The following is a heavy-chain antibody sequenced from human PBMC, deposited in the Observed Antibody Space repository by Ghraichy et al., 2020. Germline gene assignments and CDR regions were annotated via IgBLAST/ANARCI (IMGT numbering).Heavy chain of an antibody. CDR1: GGSIGAYH. Sequence: SETLSLTCTVSGGSIGAYHWNWIRQPPGKGLEWIGYSHYSGSTNYNPSLKSRVTLSVDTSKNQFSLKLSSVTAADTAVYYCAREWNYFDTSGADYWGQGTLVTVSS. J-gene: IGHJ4*02. CDR2: SHYSGST. CDR3: AREWNYFDTSGADY. D-gene: IGHD3-22*01. V-gene: IGHV4-59*12.